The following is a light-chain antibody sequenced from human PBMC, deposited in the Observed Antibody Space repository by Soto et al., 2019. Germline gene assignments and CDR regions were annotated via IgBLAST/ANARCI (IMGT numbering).Light chain of an antibody. V-gene: IGKV2-28*01. J-gene: IGKJ2*01. Sequence: DIVMTQSPLSLPVTPGEPASISCRSSQSLLHSNGYKYLDWYLQKPGQSPQLLIYMGSNRASGVPDRFSGSGSGTDFTLKISRVEAEDVGLYYCMQALQTPNTFDQGTKLEIK. CDR3: MQALQTPNT. CDR1: QSLLHSNGYKY. CDR2: MGS.